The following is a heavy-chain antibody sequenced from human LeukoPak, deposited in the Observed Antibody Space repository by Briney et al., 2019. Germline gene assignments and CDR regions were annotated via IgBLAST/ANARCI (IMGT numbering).Heavy chain of an antibody. CDR1: GGSISSYY. CDR2: IYYSGST. Sequence: SETLSLTCTVSGGSISSYYWSWIRQPPGKGLEWIGYIYYSGSTNYNPSLKSRVTISVDTSKNQFSLKLSSVTAADTAVYYCARSSPYSSSWLRTLFDYWGQGTLVTVSS. CDR3: ARSSPYSSSWLRTLFDY. D-gene: IGHD6-13*01. V-gene: IGHV4-59*01. J-gene: IGHJ4*02.